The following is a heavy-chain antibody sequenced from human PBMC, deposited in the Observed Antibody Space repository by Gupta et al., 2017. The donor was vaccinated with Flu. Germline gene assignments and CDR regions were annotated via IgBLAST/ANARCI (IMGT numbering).Heavy chain of an antibody. J-gene: IGHJ4*02. V-gene: IGHV3-30*18. CDR2: MSDDESNQ. CDR1: GLTFSDYG. Sequence: QAQLVQSGGGVVQPGTSLRLSCAASGLTFSDYGMHSVRQAPGRGPGWMAVMSDDESNQWYADFVRGRFTISRDNSKNTLFLQMNSLRADDTAVYYCAKGGRHNWNYDGDYWGQGTLVTVSS. CDR3: AKGGRHNWNYDGDY. D-gene: IGHD1-7*01.